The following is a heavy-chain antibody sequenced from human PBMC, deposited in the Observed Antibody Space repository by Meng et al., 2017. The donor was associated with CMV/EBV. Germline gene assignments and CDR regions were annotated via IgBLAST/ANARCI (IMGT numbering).Heavy chain of an antibody. CDR3: AKDKSHSVYYYYGMDV. Sequence: GESLKISCAASGFTFDDYGMSWVRQAPGKGLEWVSGINWNGGSTGYADSVKGRFTISRDNSKNTLYLQMNSLRAEDTAVYYCAKDKSHSVYYYYGMDVWGQGTTVTVSS. V-gene: IGHV3-20*04. CDR1: GFTFDDYG. J-gene: IGHJ6*02. D-gene: IGHD3-10*01. CDR2: INWNGGST.